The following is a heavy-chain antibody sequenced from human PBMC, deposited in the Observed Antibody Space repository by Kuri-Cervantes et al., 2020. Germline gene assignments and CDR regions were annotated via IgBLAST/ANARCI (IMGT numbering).Heavy chain of an antibody. D-gene: IGHD5-12*01. V-gene: IGHV3-48*01. CDR2: ISSSSSTI. J-gene: IGHJ6*02. CDR3: ARAMVAAILYGMDV. Sequence: GESLKISCAASGFTFSSYSMNWVRQAPGKGLEWVSYISSSSSTIYYADSVKGRFTISRDNSKNTLYLQMNSLRAEDTAVYHCARAMVAAILYGMDVWGQGTTVTVSS. CDR1: GFTFSSYS.